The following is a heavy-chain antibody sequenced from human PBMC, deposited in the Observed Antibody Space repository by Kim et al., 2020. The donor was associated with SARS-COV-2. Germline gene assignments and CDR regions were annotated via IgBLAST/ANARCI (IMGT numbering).Heavy chain of an antibody. CDR1: GFGFSNYA. D-gene: IGHD6-13*01. V-gene: IGHV3-30*04. CDR3: ARKPTTSSWSYYFEY. J-gene: IGHJ4*01. Sequence: GGSLRLSCAASGFGFSNYAMFWVRQAPGKGLEWVALISYDGTNKDYADSVKGRFTISRDNSKSTLYLQMNSLRVADTAVYFCARKPTTSSWSYYFEYWGQGTLVTVSS. CDR2: ISYDGTNK.